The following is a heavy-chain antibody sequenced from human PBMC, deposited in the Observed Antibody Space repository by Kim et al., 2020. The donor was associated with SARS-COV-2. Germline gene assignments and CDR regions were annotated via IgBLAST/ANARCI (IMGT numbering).Heavy chain of an antibody. V-gene: IGHV3-74*01. CDR2: INSDGSST. CDR3: ARVAGFTIFGVVPGNYYYMGV. D-gene: IGHD3-3*01. J-gene: IGHJ6*03. CDR1: GFTFSSYW. Sequence: GGSLRLSCAASGFTFSSYWMHWVRQAPGKGLVWVSRINSDGSSTSYADSVKGRFTISRDNAKNTLYLQMNSLRAEDTAVYYCARVAGFTIFGVVPGNYYYMGVWGKGTAVPVSS.